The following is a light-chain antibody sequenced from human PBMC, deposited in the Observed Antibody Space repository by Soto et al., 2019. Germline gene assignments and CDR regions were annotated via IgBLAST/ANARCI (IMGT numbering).Light chain of an antibody. CDR1: NIGSKS. Sequence: SYELTQPPSVSVAPGKTARITCGGYNIGSKSVHWYQQKPGQAPVLVIYYDSDRPSGIPERFSGSNSGNTATLTISRVEAGDEADYYCQVWDSSSDLFGGGTKLTVL. J-gene: IGLJ3*02. V-gene: IGLV3-21*04. CDR2: YDS. CDR3: QVWDSSSDL.